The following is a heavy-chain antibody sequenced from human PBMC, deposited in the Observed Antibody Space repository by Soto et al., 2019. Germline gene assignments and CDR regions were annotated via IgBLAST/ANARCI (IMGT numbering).Heavy chain of an antibody. J-gene: IGHJ4*02. CDR1: GDNVSTNSAG. V-gene: IGHV6-1*01. Sequence: SQTLSLTCVISGDNVSTNSAGWNWIRQSPSRGLKWLGRTYYRSKWYNDYAVSVKSRITVHPDTSKNQFSLQLKSVTPDDTGVYFCVRNNWNGPPAFGLWGQGNQVAVSS. D-gene: IGHD1-20*01. CDR3: VRNNWNGPPAFGL. CDR2: TYYRSKWYN.